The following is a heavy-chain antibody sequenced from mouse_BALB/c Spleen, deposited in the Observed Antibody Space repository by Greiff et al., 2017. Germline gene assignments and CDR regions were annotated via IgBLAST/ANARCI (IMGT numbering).Heavy chain of an antibody. Sequence: VKLVESGPSLVQPSQSLSITCTVSGFSLTSYGVHWVRQSPGKGLEWLGVIWRGGSTDYNAAFMSRLSITKDNSKSQVFFKMNSLQADDTAIYYCAKNLGYGGAWFAYWGQGTLVTVSA. CDR3: AKNLGYGGAWFAY. CDR2: IWRGGST. V-gene: IGHV2-5-1*01. CDR1: GFSLTSYG. J-gene: IGHJ3*01. D-gene: IGHD1-2*01.